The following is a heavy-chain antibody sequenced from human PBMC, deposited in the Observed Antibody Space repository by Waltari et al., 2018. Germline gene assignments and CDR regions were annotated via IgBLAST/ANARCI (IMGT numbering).Heavy chain of an antibody. V-gene: IGHV3-23*01. J-gene: IGHJ4*02. CDR1: GSTFTNYA. CDR3: ARVYSEGYLDY. Sequence: EVQLLESGGGRVQPGGSLRLSCAASGSTFTNYAMSWVRQAPGKGLKWVSAISGSGDGTYHGESVKGRFTISRDNSKNTLDLQMNSLGVEDTAIYFCARVYSEGYLDYWGQGTLVTVSS. D-gene: IGHD5-12*01. CDR2: ISGSGDGT.